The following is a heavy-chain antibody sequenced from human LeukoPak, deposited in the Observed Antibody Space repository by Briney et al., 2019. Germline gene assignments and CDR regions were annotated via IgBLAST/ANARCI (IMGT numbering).Heavy chain of an antibody. CDR3: AREHDVATFDY. Sequence: ASVKVSCKASGGTFSSYAISWVRQAPGQGLEWMGGIIPIFGTANYAQKFQDRVTITADESTSTAYMELSSLRSDDTAVYYCAREHDVATFDYWGQGTLVTVSS. J-gene: IGHJ4*02. CDR1: GGTFSSYA. V-gene: IGHV1-69*13. D-gene: IGHD5-12*01. CDR2: IIPIFGTA.